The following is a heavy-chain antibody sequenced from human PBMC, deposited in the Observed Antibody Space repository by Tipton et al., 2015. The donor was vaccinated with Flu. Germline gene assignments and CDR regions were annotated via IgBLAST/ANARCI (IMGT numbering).Heavy chain of an antibody. Sequence: TLSLTCTVSGGSITDYYWSWIRQPPGKGLEWLGYIYYNGSTSSNPSLKSRVTFSVDTSNSRFSLKLTSVTAADTAVYFCARRDYSNYVSEPKNWFDPWGRGTLVTVSS. J-gene: IGHJ5*02. V-gene: IGHV4-59*08. D-gene: IGHD4-11*01. CDR1: GGSITDYY. CDR2: IYYNGST. CDR3: ARRDYSNYVSEPKNWFDP.